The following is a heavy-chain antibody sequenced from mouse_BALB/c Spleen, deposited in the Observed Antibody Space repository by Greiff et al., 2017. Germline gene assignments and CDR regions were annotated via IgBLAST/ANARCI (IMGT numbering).Heavy chain of an antibody. CDR1: GFNIKDYY. D-gene: IGHD1-2*01. J-gene: IGHJ3*01. CDR3: AVRPWFAY. Sequence: VQLQQSGAELVRPGALVKLSCKASGFNIKDYYMHWVKQRPEQGLEWIGWIDPENGNTIYDPKFQGKASITADTSSNTAYLQLSSLTSEDTAVYYCAVRPWFAYWGQGTLVTVSA. V-gene: IGHV14-1*02. CDR2: IDPENGNT.